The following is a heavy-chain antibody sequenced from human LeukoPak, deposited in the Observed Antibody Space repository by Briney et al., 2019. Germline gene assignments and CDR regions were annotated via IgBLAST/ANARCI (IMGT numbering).Heavy chain of an antibody. CDR3: ARGPRRSKTTVTTWSPTEGADP. CDR1: GGSFSGYY. CDR2: INHSGST. D-gene: IGHD4-17*01. J-gene: IGHJ5*02. Sequence: TPSETLSLTCAVYGGSFSGYYWSWIRQPPGKGLEWIGEINHSGSTNYNPSLKSRVTISVDTSKNQFSLKLSSVTAADTAVYYCARGPRRSKTTVTTWSPTEGADPWGQGTLVTVSS. V-gene: IGHV4-34*01.